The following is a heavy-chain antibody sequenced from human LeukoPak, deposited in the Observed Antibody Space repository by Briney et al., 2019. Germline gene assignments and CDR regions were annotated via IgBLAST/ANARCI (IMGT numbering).Heavy chain of an antibody. CDR3: ARGGYCSSTSCYTLAEYFQH. D-gene: IGHD2-2*02. CDR2: IYYSGST. Sequence: SETLSLTCTVSGGSISSGSYYWSWIRQPAGKGLEWIGSIYYSGSTYYNPSLKSRVTISVDTSKNQFSLKLSSVTAADTAVYYCARGGYCSSTSCYTLAEYFQHWGQGTLVTVSS. V-gene: IGHV4-39*01. CDR1: GGSISSGSYY. J-gene: IGHJ1*01.